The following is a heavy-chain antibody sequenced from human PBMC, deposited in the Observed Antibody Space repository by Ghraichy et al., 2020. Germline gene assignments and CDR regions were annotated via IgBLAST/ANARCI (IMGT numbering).Heavy chain of an antibody. D-gene: IGHD3-22*01. V-gene: IGHV3-66*01. CDR2: IYADNSS. CDR1: GVSVSYNY. CDR3: ARDRYYDSIGRYYYYYYGMDV. Sequence: GGSLRLSCAASGVSVSYNYMSWVRQAPGKGLEWVSLIYADNSSYYADSMKGRVTISIDNSKNPVSLQMNSLRAEDTAVYYCARDRYYDSIGRYYYYYYGMDVWGQGTTVTVSS. J-gene: IGHJ6*02.